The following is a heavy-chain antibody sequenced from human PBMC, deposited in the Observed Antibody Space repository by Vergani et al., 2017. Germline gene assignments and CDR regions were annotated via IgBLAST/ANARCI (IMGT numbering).Heavy chain of an antibody. D-gene: IGHD1-26*01. Sequence: EVQLLESGGGLVQPGGSLRLSCAGSGFTFNTYVMNWVRQAPGKGLEWVSGITASGATTYYADSVKGRFTISRDNSKNTLYLQMSSLGVEDTAIYYCTGAYGRYSWFDFWGQGTLVTVSS. V-gene: IGHV3-23*01. CDR3: TGAYGRYSWFDF. CDR2: ITASGATT. CDR1: GFTFNTYV. J-gene: IGHJ5*01.